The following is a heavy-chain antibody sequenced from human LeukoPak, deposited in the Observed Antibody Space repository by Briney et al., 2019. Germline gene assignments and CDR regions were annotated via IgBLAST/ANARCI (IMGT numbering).Heavy chain of an antibody. D-gene: IGHD6-19*01. Sequence: GGSLRLSCAASGFTFNRSWMHWVRQAPGKGLEWVAFIRYDGSNKYYADSVKGRFTISRDNSKNTLYLQMNSLRAEDTAVYYCAKDRSQLTAVAGTYTDYWGQGTLVTVSS. CDR3: AKDRSQLTAVAGTYTDY. V-gene: IGHV3-30*02. J-gene: IGHJ4*02. CDR1: GFTFNRSW. CDR2: IRYDGSNK.